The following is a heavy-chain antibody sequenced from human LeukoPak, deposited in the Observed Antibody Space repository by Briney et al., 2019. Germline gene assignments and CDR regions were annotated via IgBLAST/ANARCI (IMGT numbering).Heavy chain of an antibody. J-gene: IGHJ5*02. D-gene: IGHD1-7*01. CDR1: GFTFSSYA. CDR2: ISGSGGSA. Sequence: PGGSLRLSCAASGFTFSSYAMSWVRQAPGKGLEWVSTISGSGGSAYYADSVKGRFTLSRDNSKNTLYLQMNSLRAEDTAVYYCAKSATGTTSNWFDPWGQGTLVTVSS. CDR3: AKSATGTTSNWFDP. V-gene: IGHV3-23*01.